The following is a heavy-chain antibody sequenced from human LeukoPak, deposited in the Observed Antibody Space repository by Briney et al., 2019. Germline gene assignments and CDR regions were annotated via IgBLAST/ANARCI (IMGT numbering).Heavy chain of an antibody. V-gene: IGHV1-69*05. CDR3: ARDPSYGSYAFDI. D-gene: IGHD3-10*01. CDR1: GGTFSSYA. CDR2: IIPIFGTA. J-gene: IGHJ3*02. Sequence: SVKVSCEASGGTFSSYAISWVRQAPGQGLEWMGRIIPIFGTANYAQKFQGRVTITTDESTSTAYMELSSLRSEDTAVYYCARDPSYGSYAFDIWGQGTMVTVSS.